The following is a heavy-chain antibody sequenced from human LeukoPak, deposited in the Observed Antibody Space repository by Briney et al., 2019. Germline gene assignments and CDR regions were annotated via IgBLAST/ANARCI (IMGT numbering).Heavy chain of an antibody. CDR2: IQNDASTE. CDR1: GFIFSHYG. J-gene: IGHJ3*02. D-gene: IGHD3-16*01. Sequence: PGGSLRLSCAASGFIFSHYGMHWVRQAPGKGLEWVAVIQNDASTENFADSVEGRFTISRDNSKNTVFLQMNSLRAEDTAVYYCARDHVMEDAFDIWGQGTMVTVSS. V-gene: IGHV3-30*02. CDR3: ARDHVMEDAFDI.